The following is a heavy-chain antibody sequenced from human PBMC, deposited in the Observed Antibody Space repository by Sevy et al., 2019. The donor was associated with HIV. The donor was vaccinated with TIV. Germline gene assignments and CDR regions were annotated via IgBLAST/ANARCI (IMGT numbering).Heavy chain of an antibody. V-gene: IGHV3-30*18. CDR3: ANLAAAFDY. CDR2: ISYDGSNK. D-gene: IGHD6-13*01. J-gene: IGHJ4*02. CDR1: GFTFGSYG. Sequence: GGSLRLSCEASGFTFGSYGMHWVRQAPGRGLEWVAVISYDGSNKYYADSVKGRFTISRDNSKNTLYLQMNSLRAEDTAVYYCANLAAAFDYWGQGTLVTVSS.